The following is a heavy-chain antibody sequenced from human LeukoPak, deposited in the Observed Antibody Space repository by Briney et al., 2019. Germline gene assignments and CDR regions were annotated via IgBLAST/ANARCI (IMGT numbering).Heavy chain of an antibody. Sequence: PGGSLRLSCTVSGFTVSSNYMSWVRQAPGKGLEWVSVIYSGGSTYYADSVKGRFTISRDNSKNTLYLQMNSLRAEDTAVYYCARDRGSGGDYWGQGTLVTVSS. D-gene: IGHD2-15*01. V-gene: IGHV3-53*01. J-gene: IGHJ4*02. CDR2: IYSGGST. CDR1: GFTVSSNY. CDR3: ARDRGSGGDY.